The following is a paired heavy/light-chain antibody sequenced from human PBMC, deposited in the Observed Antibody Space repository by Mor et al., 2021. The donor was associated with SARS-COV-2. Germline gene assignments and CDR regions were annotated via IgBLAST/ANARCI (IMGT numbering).Light chain of an antibody. Sequence: EVVLTQSPGTLSLSPGERATLSCRASQSVDSTYLAWYQHIPGQAPRLLIYAASNRAAGIPDRFSGSGSGTDFTLTISRLEPEDFAVYYCQQCYSPYTFGQGTKLEIK. CDR3: QQCYSPYT. CDR1: QSVDSTY. CDR2: AAS. V-gene: IGKV3-20*01. J-gene: IGKJ2*01.
Heavy chain of an antibody. D-gene: IGHD3-22*01. CDR1: GFTFSSYW. CDR3: AREYDSSGFGTLWNNYYGLDL. CDR2: INSDGSTT. Sequence: EVQLVESGGGLGQPGGSLRLSCVDSGFTFSSYWMHWVRQAPGKGLVWVSRINSDGSTTDYADSVTGRFTISRDNAKNTVFLQMNSLRAEDTAVYYCAREYDSSGFGTLWNNYYGLDLWGQGTTVTVSS. V-gene: IGHV3-74*01. J-gene: IGHJ6*02.